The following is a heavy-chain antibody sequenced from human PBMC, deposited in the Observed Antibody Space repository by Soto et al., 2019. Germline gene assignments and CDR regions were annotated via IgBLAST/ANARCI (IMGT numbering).Heavy chain of an antibody. J-gene: IGHJ4*02. CDR3: ARGQRDGDNNY. D-gene: IGHD2-15*01. V-gene: IGHV3-30-3*01. CDR2: ISYDGSNK. Sequence: QVQLVESGGGVVQPGRSLRLSCAASGFTFSSYAMHWVRQAPGKRLEWVAVISYDGSNKYYADSVKGRFTISRDNSKNTLYLQMNSLRAEDTAVYYCARGQRDGDNNYWGQGTLVTVSS. CDR1: GFTFSSYA.